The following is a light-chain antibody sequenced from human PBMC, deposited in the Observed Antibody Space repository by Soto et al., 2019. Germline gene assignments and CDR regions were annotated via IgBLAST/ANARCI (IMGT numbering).Light chain of an antibody. CDR2: DVS. V-gene: IGLV2-14*03. CDR1: SSDVGGYNS. J-gene: IGLJ2*01. Sequence: QSVLTQPASVSGSPGQSITISCTGISSDVGGYNSVSWYQQHPGKAPKLVIYDVSNRPSGVSDRFSGSKSGNTASLSISGLQAEDEADYYCTSYTISSTPVAFGVGTKLTVL. CDR3: TSYTISSTPVA.